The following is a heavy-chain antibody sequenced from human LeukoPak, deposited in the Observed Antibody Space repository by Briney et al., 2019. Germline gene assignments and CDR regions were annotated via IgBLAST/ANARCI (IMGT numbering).Heavy chain of an antibody. CDR1: GFTFSSYW. CDR2: IKQDGSEK. Sequence: GGSLRLSCAASGFTFSSYWMSWVRQAPGKGLEWVANIKQDGSEKYYVDSVKGRFTISRDNAKNSLYLQMNSLRAEDTAVYYCARAADRVLWLVPESDAFDIWGQGTMVTVSS. V-gene: IGHV3-7*01. D-gene: IGHD6-6*01. J-gene: IGHJ3*02. CDR3: ARAADRVLWLVPESDAFDI.